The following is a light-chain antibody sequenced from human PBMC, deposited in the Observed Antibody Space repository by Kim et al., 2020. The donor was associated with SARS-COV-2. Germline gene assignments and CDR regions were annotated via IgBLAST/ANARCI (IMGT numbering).Light chain of an antibody. CDR1: QRVSRE. J-gene: IGKJ4*01. CDR2: DAS. CDR3: QQRSNWPQLT. Sequence: GERGNNECRGSQRVSREVEGYQQKPGKAPRLLIDDASKRATGIPARFSGSGAGTDFTLTISSLEPEDVAVYYCQQRSNWPQLTFGGGTKVDIK. V-gene: IGKV3-11*01.